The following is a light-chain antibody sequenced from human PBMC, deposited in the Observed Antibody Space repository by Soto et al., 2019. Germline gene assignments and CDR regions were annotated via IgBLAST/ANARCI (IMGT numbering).Light chain of an antibody. V-gene: IGLV1-47*01. CDR2: RNN. Sequence: QSVLTQPPSASGTPGQRITISCSGSSSNIGSNYVYWYQQLPGTAPKLLIYRNNQRPSGVPDRFSGSKSGTSASLAISGLRSEAEADYYCAAWDDSLSACYVFGTGTQVTVL. J-gene: IGLJ1*01. CDR1: SSNIGSNY. CDR3: AAWDDSLSACYV.